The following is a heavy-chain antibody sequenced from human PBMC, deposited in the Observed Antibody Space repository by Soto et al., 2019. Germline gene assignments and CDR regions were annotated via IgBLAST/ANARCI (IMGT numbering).Heavy chain of an antibody. CDR3: ARVKAAASAYYYTYGMDV. D-gene: IGHD6-25*01. V-gene: IGHV3-30-3*01. CDR2: ISYDGSNE. CDR1: GFTFNGYA. J-gene: IGHJ6*01. Sequence: GGSLRLSCAASGFTFNGYAMHWVRQAPGKGLEWVAVISYDGSNEYYADSVKGRLTISRDNSKNTLYLQMNSLRAEDTVVYYCARVKAAASAYYYTYGMDVWGQGTTVTVSS.